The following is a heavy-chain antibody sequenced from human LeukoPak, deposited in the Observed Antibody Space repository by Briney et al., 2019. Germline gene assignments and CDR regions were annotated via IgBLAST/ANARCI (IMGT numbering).Heavy chain of an antibody. CDR1: GFSFGDYG. J-gene: IGHJ4*02. CDR2: IRSKAYGGTS. Sequence: SGGSLRLSCTASGFSFGDYGMSWVRQAPGKGLEWIGFIRSKAYGGTSEYAASVKGRFTISRDDSKSIAYLQMNSLKTEDTAVYYCTSTRYASGREFDYWGQGTLVTVSS. D-gene: IGHD3-10*01. CDR3: TSTRYASGREFDY. V-gene: IGHV3-49*04.